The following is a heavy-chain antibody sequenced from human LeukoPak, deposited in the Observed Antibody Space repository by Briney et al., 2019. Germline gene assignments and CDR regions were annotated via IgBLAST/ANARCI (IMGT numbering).Heavy chain of an antibody. J-gene: IGHJ6*03. D-gene: IGHD3-3*01. Sequence: GASVKVSCKASGYTFTGYYMHWVRQAPGQGLEWMGWINPNSGGTNYAQKFQGRVTTTRDTSISTAYMELSRLRSDDTAVYYCARDVTERFLECFNYMDVWGKGTTVTVSS. V-gene: IGHV1-2*02. CDR3: ARDVTERFLECFNYMDV. CDR2: INPNSGGT. CDR1: GYTFTGYY.